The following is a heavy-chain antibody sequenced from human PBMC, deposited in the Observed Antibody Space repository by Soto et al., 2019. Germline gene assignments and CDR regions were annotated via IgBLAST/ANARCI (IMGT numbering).Heavy chain of an antibody. CDR2: IIPIPGTA. CDR1: GGTFGSYA. Sequence: QVQLVQSGAEVKKPGSSVKVSCKASGGTFGSYAISWVRQAPGQGLEWMGGIIPIPGTANYAQKLQDRVTIAADESTSTAYMELSSLGSEDTAVYYCARSQGSSTSLEIYYYYYYGMDVWGHGTTVTVSS. V-gene: IGHV1-69*01. J-gene: IGHJ6*02. D-gene: IGHD2-2*01. CDR3: ARSQGSSTSLEIYYYYYYGMDV.